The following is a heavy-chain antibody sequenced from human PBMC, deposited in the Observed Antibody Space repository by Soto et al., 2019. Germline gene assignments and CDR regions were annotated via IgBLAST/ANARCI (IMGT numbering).Heavy chain of an antibody. V-gene: IGHV1-69*14. CDR3: ARAGERGATGAWFGP. D-gene: IGHD2-8*02. CDR1: GGTFSSYA. J-gene: IGHJ5*02. Sequence: QVQLVQSGAEVKKPGSSVKVSCKASGGTFSSYAISWVRQAPGQGLEWMGGIIPIFGTANYAQKFQGRVTITAQKSKSTEHRQLSSVRSEDTAVYYCARAGERGATGAWFGPWGQGTLVTVSS. CDR2: IIPIFGTA.